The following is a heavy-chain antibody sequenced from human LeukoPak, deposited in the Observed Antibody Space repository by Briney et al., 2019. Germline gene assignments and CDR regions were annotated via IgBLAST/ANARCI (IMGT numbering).Heavy chain of an antibody. J-gene: IGHJ6*03. V-gene: IGHV3-21*01. Sequence: GGSLRLSCAASGFTFSSYSMNWVRQAPGKGLEWVSSISGSSSYIYYADSVKGRFTISRDNAKNSLYLQMNSLRAEDTAVYYCARDSIGYCSSTSCYGDGYYYYYYMDVWGKGTTVTVSS. CDR2: ISGSSSYI. D-gene: IGHD2-2*01. CDR1: GFTFSSYS. CDR3: ARDSIGYCSSTSCYGDGYYYYYYMDV.